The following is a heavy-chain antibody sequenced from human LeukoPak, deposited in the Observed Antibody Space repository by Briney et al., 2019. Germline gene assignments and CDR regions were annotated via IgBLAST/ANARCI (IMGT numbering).Heavy chain of an antibody. CDR1: GYYFTNYW. J-gene: IGHJ4*02. V-gene: IGHV5-51*01. CDR2: IYSGDSDT. Sequence: GESLKISCKGSGYYFTNYWIGWIRQMPGKGLEWMGIIYSGDSDTRYSPSFQGQVTISADKSISTAYLQWSSLKASDTAMYYCARAPQFSSGWYRPFDYWGQGSLVTVSS. D-gene: IGHD6-19*01. CDR3: ARAPQFSSGWYRPFDY.